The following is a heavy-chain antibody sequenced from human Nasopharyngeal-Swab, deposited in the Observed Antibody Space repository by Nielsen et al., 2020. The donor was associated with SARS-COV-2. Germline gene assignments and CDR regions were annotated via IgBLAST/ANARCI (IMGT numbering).Heavy chain of an antibody. V-gene: IGHV3-23*01. Sequence: GESLKISCAASGFTFSSYSMSWVRQAPGKVLEWVSAISGSGGSTYYADSVRGRFTISRDNSKNTLYLQMNSLRAEDTAVYYCAKVRPDGSGSYTYYFDYWGQGTLVTVSS. CDR3: AKVRPDGSGSYTYYFDY. D-gene: IGHD3-10*01. J-gene: IGHJ4*02. CDR1: GFTFSSYS. CDR2: ISGSGGST.